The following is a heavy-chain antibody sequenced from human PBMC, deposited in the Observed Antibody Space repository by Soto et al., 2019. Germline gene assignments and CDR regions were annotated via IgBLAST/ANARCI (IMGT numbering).Heavy chain of an antibody. D-gene: IGHD1-26*01. Sequence: PGGSLRLSCAASGFTFSSYSMNWVRQAPGKGLEWVSSISSSGAYIYYADSVKGRFTISRDNAKNSLYLQMNSLRAEDTAVYYCARDREGVGAGLFWGQGTMVTV. CDR2: ISSSGAYI. CDR3: ARDREGVGAGLF. CDR1: GFTFSSYS. J-gene: IGHJ3*01. V-gene: IGHV3-21*01.